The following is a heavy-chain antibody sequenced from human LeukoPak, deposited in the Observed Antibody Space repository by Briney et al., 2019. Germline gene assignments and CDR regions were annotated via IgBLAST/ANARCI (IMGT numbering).Heavy chain of an antibody. CDR3: ARSHYDFWSGYPNWFDP. J-gene: IGHJ5*02. CDR2: IYYSGST. Sequence: SETLSLTCTVSGGSISSYYWSWIRQPPGKGLEWIGYIYYSGSTNYNPSLKSRVTISVDTSKKQFSLKLSSVTAADTAVYYCARSHYDFWSGYPNWFDPWGQGTLVTVSS. CDR1: GGSISSYY. V-gene: IGHV4-59*01. D-gene: IGHD3-3*01.